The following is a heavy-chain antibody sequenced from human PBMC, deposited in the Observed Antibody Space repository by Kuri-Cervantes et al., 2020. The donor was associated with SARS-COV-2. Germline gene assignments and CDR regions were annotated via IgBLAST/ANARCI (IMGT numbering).Heavy chain of an antibody. CDR2: INPNSGGT. CDR3: AKDYSSDIWGEHYYGMDV. D-gene: IGHD6-25*01. J-gene: IGHJ6*02. V-gene: IGHV1-2*04. Sequence: ASVKVSCKASGYTFTGYYMHWVRQAPGQGLEWMGWINPNSGGTNYAQKFQGWVTMTRDTSIGTAYMELSRLRSDDTAVYYCAKDYSSDIWGEHYYGMDVWGQGTTVTVSS. CDR1: GYTFTGYY.